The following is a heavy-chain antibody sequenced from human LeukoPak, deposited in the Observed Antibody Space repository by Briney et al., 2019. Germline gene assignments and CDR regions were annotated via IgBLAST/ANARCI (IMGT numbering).Heavy chain of an antibody. CDR3: ARGRRYSYGYEN. CDR2: INHSGST. CDR1: GGSISSSGYY. Sequence: KPSETLSLTCTVSGGSISSSGYYWSWIRQPPGKGLEWIGEINHSGSTNYNPSLKSRVTISVDTSKNQFSLKLSSVTAADTAVYYCARGRRYSYGYENWGQGTLVTVSS. D-gene: IGHD5-18*01. V-gene: IGHV4-39*07. J-gene: IGHJ4*02.